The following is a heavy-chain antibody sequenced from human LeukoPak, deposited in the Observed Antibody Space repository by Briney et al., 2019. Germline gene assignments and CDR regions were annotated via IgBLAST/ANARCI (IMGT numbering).Heavy chain of an antibody. CDR3: AKRLWDVGDVAAANPLDS. Sequence: RXSXXAXGFTFXXFNMNXLRQAPGKGLEWLSYISTTGTIYYAESVKGRFSISRDNSKNTLYLQLTSLQVEDAAVYYCAKRLWDVGDVAAANPLDSWGQGTLVTVSS. CDR2: ISTTGTI. CDR1: GFTFXXFN. V-gene: IGHV3-48*01. D-gene: IGHD6-13*01. J-gene: IGHJ4*02.